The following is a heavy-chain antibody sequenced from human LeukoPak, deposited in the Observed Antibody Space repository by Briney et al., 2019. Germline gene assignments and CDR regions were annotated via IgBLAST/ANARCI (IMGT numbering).Heavy chain of an antibody. Sequence: PGGSLRLSCAASGFTFSGSTIHWVRQASGKGLEWVGHIRSKANNYATAYAASVKGRFTISRDDSKNTAYLQMNSLKTEDTAVYYCTRVVWFGDKIDYWGQGTLVTVSS. D-gene: IGHD3-10*01. J-gene: IGHJ4*02. CDR2: IRSKANNYAT. CDR3: TRVVWFGDKIDY. V-gene: IGHV3-73*01. CDR1: GFTFSGST.